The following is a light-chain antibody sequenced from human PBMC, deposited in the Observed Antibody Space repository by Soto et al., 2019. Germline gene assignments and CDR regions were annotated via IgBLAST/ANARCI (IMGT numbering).Light chain of an antibody. Sequence: EIVMTQSPATLSVSPGERATLSCRASQSITTTLAWYQQKPGQAPRLLIYGASPRATGIPARFSGSGSGTEFTLTISSLQSEDFAVYYCQQYNDWPLAFGGGTKVDIK. CDR3: QQYNDWPLA. CDR2: GAS. J-gene: IGKJ4*01. V-gene: IGKV3-15*01. CDR1: QSITTT.